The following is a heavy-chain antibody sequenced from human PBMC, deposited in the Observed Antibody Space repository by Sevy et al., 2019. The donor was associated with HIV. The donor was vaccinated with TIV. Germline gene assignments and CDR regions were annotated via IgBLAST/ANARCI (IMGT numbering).Heavy chain of an antibody. J-gene: IGHJ6*03. CDR2: IVVGSGNT. CDR3: AADNLEGYYYYYMEV. V-gene: IGHV1-58*01. CDR1: GLTFKSSA. Sequence: ASVKVSCKASGLTFKSSAVQWVRQARGQRLEWIGWIVVGSGNTNYAQKFQERVTITKDMSTRTTYMELTSLRSEDTAVYYCAADNLEGYYYYYMEVWGKGTTVTVSS. D-gene: IGHD3-16*01.